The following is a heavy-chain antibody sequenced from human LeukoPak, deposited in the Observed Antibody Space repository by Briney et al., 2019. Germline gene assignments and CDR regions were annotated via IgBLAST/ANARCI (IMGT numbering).Heavy chain of an antibody. V-gene: IGHV3-30*18. CDR3: AKAHPLYDFWSGYYDY. CDR2: ISYDGSNK. J-gene: IGHJ4*02. CDR1: GLTFSSYG. D-gene: IGHD3-3*01. Sequence: GGSLRLSCAASGLTFSSYGMHWVRQAPGKGLEWVAVISYDGSNKYYADSVKGRFTISRDNSKNTLYLQMNSLRAEDTAVYYCAKAHPLYDFWSGYYDYWGQGTLVTVSS.